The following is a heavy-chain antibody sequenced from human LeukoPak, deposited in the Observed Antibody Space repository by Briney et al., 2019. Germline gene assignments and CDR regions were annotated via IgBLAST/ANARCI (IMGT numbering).Heavy chain of an antibody. CDR3: AKGSKAVLFTRDHYMDV. CDR1: GFTFSSYG. D-gene: IGHD6-19*01. J-gene: IGHJ6*03. Sequence: GGSLRLSCAASGFTFSSYGMHWVRQAPGKGLEWVAFIRYDGTNKYYADSVKGRFTISRDNSKNTLYLQMNSLRAEDTAVYYCAKGSKAVLFTRDHYMDVWGKGTTVTISS. V-gene: IGHV3-30*02. CDR2: IRYDGTNK.